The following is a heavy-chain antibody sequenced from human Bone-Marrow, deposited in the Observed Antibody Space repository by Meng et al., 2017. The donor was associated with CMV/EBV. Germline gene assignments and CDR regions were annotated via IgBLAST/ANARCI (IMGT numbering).Heavy chain of an antibody. D-gene: IGHD4-17*01. J-gene: IGHJ5*02. CDR1: GFSFSDYY. V-gene: IGHV3-11*04. CDR3: GRDVNGDYSRVFRTSGVGWFDP. CDR2: ITTGDTSM. Sequence: GESLKISCAASGFSFSDYYMSWIRQAPGKGPEWVAHITTGDTSMYYADSVKGRFTVSRDNAKNSLYLHMNSLRAEDTAVYYCGRDVNGDYSRVFRTSGVGWFDPWGQGTLVTVSS.